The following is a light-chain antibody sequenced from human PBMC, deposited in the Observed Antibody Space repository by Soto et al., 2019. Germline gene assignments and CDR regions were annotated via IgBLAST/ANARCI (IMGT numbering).Light chain of an antibody. CDR2: AAS. V-gene: IGKV1-6*01. CDR3: LQDFNFPQT. J-gene: IGKJ1*01. Sequence: IRVAQSPSSLSASVGDRVTITCRASQDIRDDLGWYQLKPGKAPKLLIYAASTLQSGVPSRFSGSGSGTEFTLTISSLQPEDFGTYYCLQDFNFPQTFGQGTKVDIK. CDR1: QDIRDD.